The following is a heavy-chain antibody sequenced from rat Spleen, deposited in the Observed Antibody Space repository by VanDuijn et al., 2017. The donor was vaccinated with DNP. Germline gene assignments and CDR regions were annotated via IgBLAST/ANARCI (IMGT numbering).Heavy chain of an antibody. CDR1: GFIFNDYG. D-gene: IGHD1-2*01. J-gene: IGHJ2*01. CDR2: ISTGGGTL. CDR3: ARQVAAISTPDY. V-gene: IGHV5S23*01. Sequence: EVQLVESGGGLVQPGRSLKLSCAASGFIFNDYGMAWVRQTPKKGLEWVATISTGGGTLYYRDSVKGRFTISRDNAKSSLYLQMNSLKSEDTATYYCARQVAAISTPDYWGQGVMVTVSS.